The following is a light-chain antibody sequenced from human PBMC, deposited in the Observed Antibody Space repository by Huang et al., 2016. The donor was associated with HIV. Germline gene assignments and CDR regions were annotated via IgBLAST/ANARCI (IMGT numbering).Light chain of an antibody. V-gene: IGKV3-15*01. CDR3: QQYYKLYT. J-gene: IGKJ2*01. CDR2: GTS. CDR1: QSVGST. Sequence: IVMTQSPGTLSVSPGERVTLSCRARQSVGSTLAWYQQKPGQSPRLLIYGTSTRATGIPARFSCSGSGTEFTLTISSLQSEDFAVYYCQQYYKLYTFGQGTKLEIK.